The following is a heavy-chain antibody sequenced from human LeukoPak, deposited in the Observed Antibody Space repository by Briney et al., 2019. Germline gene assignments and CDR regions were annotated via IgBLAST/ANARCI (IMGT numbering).Heavy chain of an antibody. D-gene: IGHD1-1*01. CDR3: AKDSQLDVGSDYYYYFYMDV. CDR2: IRYDGNDK. V-gene: IGHV3-30*02. J-gene: IGHJ6*03. CDR1: GFSFSTFG. Sequence: GGSLRLSCAASGFSFSTFGMYWVRQVQGKGQEWVAFIRYDGNDKYYGDSAKDRFTISRDNSKNTLNLQMNSLTTDDTGVYYCAKDSQLDVGSDYYYYFYMDVWGRGTTVTVSS.